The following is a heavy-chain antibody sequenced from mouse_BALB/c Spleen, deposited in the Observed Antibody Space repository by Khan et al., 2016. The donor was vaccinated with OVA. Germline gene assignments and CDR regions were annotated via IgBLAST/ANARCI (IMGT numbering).Heavy chain of an antibody. J-gene: IGHJ3*01. CDR3: ARPSDISGSLFAY. Sequence: VQLQESGAELVRPGASVKLSCKTSGYIFTSYWIHWVKQRSGQGLEWIARIYPGTGSTHYNEKFKGKATLTADKSSSTAYTQLSSLKSEDSAFYFCARPSDISGSLFAYWGQGTLVTVSA. CDR2: IYPGTGST. CDR1: GYIFTSYW. V-gene: IGHV1S132*01. D-gene: IGHD3-2*01.